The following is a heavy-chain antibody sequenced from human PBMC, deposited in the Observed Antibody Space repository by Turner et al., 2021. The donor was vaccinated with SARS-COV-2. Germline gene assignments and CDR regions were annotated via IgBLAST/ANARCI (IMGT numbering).Heavy chain of an antibody. CDR1: GFTFSNYD. J-gene: IGHJ3*01. D-gene: IGHD1-26*01. V-gene: IGHV3-23*01. Sequence: EVQLLASGGGLVQPGGSMRLSCAASGFTFSNYDMSWVRQAPGKGLEWVSAIRGSGGSTFYADSVKGRFTISRDNSKNTLYLQMNSLRAEDTAVYSCVVPAAVMWATMGAFWGQVTMVTVSS. CDR2: IRGSGGST. CDR3: VVPAAVMWATMGAF.